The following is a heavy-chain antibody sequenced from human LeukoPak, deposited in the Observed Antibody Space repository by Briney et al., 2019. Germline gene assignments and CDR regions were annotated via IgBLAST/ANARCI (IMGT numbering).Heavy chain of an antibody. CDR3: ARGAEYCSGGSCYLILDY. CDR1: GGSISSYY. J-gene: IGHJ4*02. Sequence: KASETLSLTCTVSGGSISSYYWSWIRQPAGKGLEWIGRIYTSGSTNYNPSLKSRVTMSVDTSKNQFSLKLSSVTATDTAVYYCARGAEYCSGGSCYLILDYWGQGTLVTVSS. CDR2: IYTSGST. D-gene: IGHD2-15*01. V-gene: IGHV4-4*07.